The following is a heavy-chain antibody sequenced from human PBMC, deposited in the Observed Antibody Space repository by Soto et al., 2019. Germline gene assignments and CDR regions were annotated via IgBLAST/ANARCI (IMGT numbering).Heavy chain of an antibody. V-gene: IGHV1-69*01. J-gene: IGHJ4*02. CDR1: GGTFSSYA. D-gene: IGHD5-12*01. CDR2: IIPIFGTA. Sequence: QVQLVQSGAEVKKPGSSVKVSCKASGGTFSSYAISWVRQAPGQGLEWMGGIIPIFGTANYAQKFPGRVTITADESTSTAYMELSSLRSEDTAVYYCARGWDIVATTAYVYWGQGTLVTVSS. CDR3: ARGWDIVATTAYVY.